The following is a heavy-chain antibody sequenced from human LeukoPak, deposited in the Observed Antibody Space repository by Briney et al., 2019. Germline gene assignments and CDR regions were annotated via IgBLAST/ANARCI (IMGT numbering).Heavy chain of an antibody. CDR1: GFTFSSYS. CDR2: ISSSSSYI. D-gene: IGHD2-15*01. Sequence: GGSLGLSCAASGFTFSSYSMNWVRQAPGKGLEWVSSISSSSSYIYYADSVKGRFTISRDNAKNSLYLQMNSLRAEDTAVYYCARVDIVVVVAAYSGAFDIWGQGTMVTVSS. J-gene: IGHJ3*02. V-gene: IGHV3-21*01. CDR3: ARVDIVVVVAAYSGAFDI.